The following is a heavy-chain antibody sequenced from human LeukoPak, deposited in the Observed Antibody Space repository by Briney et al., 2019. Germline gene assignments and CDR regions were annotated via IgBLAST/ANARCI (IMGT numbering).Heavy chain of an antibody. CDR2: IKQDGSEK. Sequence: GGSLRLSCAVSGFTFSRYWMSWVRQAPRKGLEWVANIKQDGSEKYYVDSVKGRFTISRDNAKNSLYLQMNSLRAEDTAVYYCARDKGDYDTSGSLFVFGGQGTLVTVSS. CDR3: ARDKGDYDTSGSLFVF. D-gene: IGHD3-22*01. CDR1: GFTFSRYW. V-gene: IGHV3-7*03. J-gene: IGHJ4*02.